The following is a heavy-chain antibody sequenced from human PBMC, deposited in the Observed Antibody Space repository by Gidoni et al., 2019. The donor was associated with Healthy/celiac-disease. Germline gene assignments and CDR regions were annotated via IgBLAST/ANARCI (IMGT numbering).Heavy chain of an antibody. CDR1: GYTFTSYG. V-gene: IGHV1-18*01. J-gene: IGHJ6*02. Sequence: QVQLVQSGAEVKKPGASVKVSCKASGYTFTSYGISWVRQAPGQGLEWMGWISAYNGNTNSAQKLQGRITMTTDTSTSTAYMELRSLRSDDTAVYYCAREGCSSTSCHSHRVYYYYYGMDVWGQGTTVTVSS. CDR2: ISAYNGNT. D-gene: IGHD2-2*02. CDR3: AREGCSSTSCHSHRVYYYYYGMDV.